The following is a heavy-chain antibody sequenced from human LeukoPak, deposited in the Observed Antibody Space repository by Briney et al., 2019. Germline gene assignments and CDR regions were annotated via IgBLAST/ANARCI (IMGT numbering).Heavy chain of an antibody. CDR3: TRGEGYGDLPGFDY. J-gene: IGHJ4*02. CDR1: GFTFGDYA. CDR2: IRSKAYGGTT. V-gene: IGHV3-49*03. Sequence: PGGSLRLSCTASGFTFGDYAMSWFRQAPGKGLEWVGFIRSKAYGGTTEYAASVKGRFTISRDDSKSIAYLQMNSLKTEDTAVYYCTRGEGYGDLPGFDYWGQGTLVTVSS. D-gene: IGHD4-17*01.